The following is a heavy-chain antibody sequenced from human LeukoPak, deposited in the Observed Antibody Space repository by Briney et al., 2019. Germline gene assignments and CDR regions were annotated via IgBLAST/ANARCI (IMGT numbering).Heavy chain of an antibody. Sequence: PSETLSLTCTVSGGSISSGGYYWSWIRQHPGKGLEWIGYIYYSGSTYYNPSLKSRVTISVDTSKNQFSLKLSSVTAADTAVYYCARDNFGVWGSSFFRAFDIWGQGTMVTVSS. J-gene: IGHJ3*02. D-gene: IGHD6-6*01. V-gene: IGHV4-31*03. CDR2: IYYSGST. CDR1: GGSISSGGYY. CDR3: ARDNFGVWGSSFFRAFDI.